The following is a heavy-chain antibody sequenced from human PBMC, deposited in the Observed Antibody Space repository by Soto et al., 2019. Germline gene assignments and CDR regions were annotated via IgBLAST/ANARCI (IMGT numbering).Heavy chain of an antibody. CDR1: CVSIRSYY. CDR3: ARVGGMGETGGVYFDY. V-gene: IGHV4-59*01. CDR2: IYYSWST. D-gene: IGHD3-16*01. J-gene: IGHJ4*02. Sequence: SETLSLTCTVSCVSIRSYYWTWIRQPPGKGLEWIGYIYYSWSTYYNPSLKSRLTISVDTSKNHFSLKLTSVTAADTAVYYCARVGGMGETGGVYFDYWGQGTLVTVSS.